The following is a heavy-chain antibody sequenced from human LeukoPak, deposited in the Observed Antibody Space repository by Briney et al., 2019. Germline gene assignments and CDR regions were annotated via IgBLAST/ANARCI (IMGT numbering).Heavy chain of an antibody. CDR2: TNPDSGGT. Sequence: EASVKVSCKASGYTFTSYYIHWVRQAPGQGLEWMGWTNPDSGGTNYAQQFQGRVTMTRDTSITTVYMDLSRLRSDDTAMYYCVREARAGNWFDPWGQGTLVIVSS. CDR3: VREARAGNWFDP. V-gene: IGHV1-2*02. J-gene: IGHJ5*02. CDR1: GYTFTSYY.